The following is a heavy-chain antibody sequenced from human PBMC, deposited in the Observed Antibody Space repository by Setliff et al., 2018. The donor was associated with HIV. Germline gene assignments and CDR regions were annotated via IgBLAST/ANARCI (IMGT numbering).Heavy chain of an antibody. Sequence: PSETLSLTCTLSGGPMSSYYWTWIRQPPGKGLEWIAYIHTSGSTYFNPSFISRVTISIDSSKNQFSLKLMSLTAADTAVYYCARTGYAFDIWGRGTMVTVSS. J-gene: IGHJ3*02. CDR3: ARTGYAFDI. V-gene: IGHV4-4*08. CDR2: IHTSGST. CDR1: GGPMSSYY.